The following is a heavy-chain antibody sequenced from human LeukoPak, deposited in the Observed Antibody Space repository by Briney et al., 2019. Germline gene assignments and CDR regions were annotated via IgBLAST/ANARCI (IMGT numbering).Heavy chain of an antibody. J-gene: IGHJ6*02. CDR1: GYTFTSYG. Sequence: GASVKVSCKASGYTFTSYGISWVRQAPGQGLEWMGWISAYNGITNYAQKLQGRVTMTTDTSTSTAYMELRSLRSDDTAVYYCARDGTDGGAAHGSTYYGMDVWGQGTTVTVSS. CDR3: ARDGTDGGAAHGSTYYGMDV. CDR2: ISAYNGIT. V-gene: IGHV1-18*01. D-gene: IGHD2-8*01.